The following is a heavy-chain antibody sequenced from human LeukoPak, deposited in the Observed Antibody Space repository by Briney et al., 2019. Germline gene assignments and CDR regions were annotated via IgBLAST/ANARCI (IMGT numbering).Heavy chain of an antibody. Sequence: GGSLRLSCAASGFTVSSNYMSWVRKAPGKGREWVSVIYSRGSTCCADSVKGRFTISRDNSKNTLYIQKNSLRAEDTAVYYCARDAIYYHSSGYCYRGTVDAFDIWGQGTMVTVSS. CDR3: ARDAIYYHSSGYCYRGTVDAFDI. CDR1: GFTVSSNY. CDR2: IYSRGST. D-gene: IGHD3-22*01. J-gene: IGHJ3*02. V-gene: IGHV3-53*01.